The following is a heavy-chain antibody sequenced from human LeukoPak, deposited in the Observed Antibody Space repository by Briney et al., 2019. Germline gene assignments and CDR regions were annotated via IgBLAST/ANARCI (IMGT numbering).Heavy chain of an antibody. CDR2: INANSGA. D-gene: IGHD5-24*01. V-gene: IGHV1-2*02. Sequence: ASVKVSCKASGYSFTAYHIHWVRQAPGQGLEWMGWINANSGAKYAQKFQGRVTMTRDTSISTGYMELNSLISDDTAVYYCARDPIDGYYHFDFWGQGTLVTVPS. CDR1: GYSFTAYH. CDR3: ARDPIDGYYHFDF. J-gene: IGHJ4*02.